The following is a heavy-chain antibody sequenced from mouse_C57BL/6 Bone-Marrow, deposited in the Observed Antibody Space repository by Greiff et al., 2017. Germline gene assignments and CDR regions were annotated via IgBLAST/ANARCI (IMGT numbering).Heavy chain of an antibody. CDR2: ISSGSSTI. CDR3: ARPGTTYGNYVWFAY. V-gene: IGHV5-17*01. CDR1: GFTFSDYG. D-gene: IGHD2-1*01. J-gene: IGHJ3*01. Sequence: DVMLVESGGGLVKPGGSLKLSCAASGFTFSDYGMHWVRQAPEKGLEWVAYISSGSSTIYYADTVKGRFTISRDNAKNTLFLQMTSLRSEDTAMYYCARPGTTYGNYVWFAYWGQGTLVTVSA.